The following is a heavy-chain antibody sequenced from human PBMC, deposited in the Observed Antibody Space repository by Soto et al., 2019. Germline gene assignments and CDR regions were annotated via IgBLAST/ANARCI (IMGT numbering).Heavy chain of an antibody. V-gene: IGHV1-2*02. CDR3: ARDPPTKDSSGSYAYDY. D-gene: IGHD6-19*01. J-gene: IGHJ4*02. CDR2: INPNSGGT. Sequence: GASVKVSCKASGYTFTGYYMHCVRQAPGQGLEWMGWINPNSGGTNYAQKFQGRVTMTRDTSISTAYMELSRLRSDDTAVYYCARDPPTKDSSGSYAYDYWGQGTLVTVSS. CDR1: GYTFTGYY.